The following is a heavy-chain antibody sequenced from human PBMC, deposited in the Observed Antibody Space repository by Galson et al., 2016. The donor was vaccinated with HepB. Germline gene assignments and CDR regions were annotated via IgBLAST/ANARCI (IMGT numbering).Heavy chain of an antibody. D-gene: IGHD3-3*01. J-gene: IGHJ6*02. CDR3: ARDRVSGDFWSGYYTGIGMDV. Sequence: SLRLSCAASGITFSSYSMNWVRQAPGKGLEWVSYIRSSSSTIYYADSVKGRFTISRDNAKNSLYLQMNSLRDEDTAVYYCARDRVSGDFWSGYYTGIGMDVWGQGTTVTVSS. CDR1: GITFSSYS. CDR2: IRSSSSTI. V-gene: IGHV3-48*02.